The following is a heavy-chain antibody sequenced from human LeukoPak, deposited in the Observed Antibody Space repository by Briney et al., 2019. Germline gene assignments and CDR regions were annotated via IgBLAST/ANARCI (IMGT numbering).Heavy chain of an antibody. CDR1: GITFSNAW. Sequence: GGSLRLSCAASGITFSNAWMRWVRQAPGKGLEWVSGVSGNGGSTGYADSVKGRFTISRENAKNTLYLQMDSLRAEDTAIYHCARGDLSAQSSSYYYIAFGTFYSWGRGTLVPVAP. J-gene: IGHJ4*02. CDR2: VSGNGGST. CDR3: ARGDLSAQSSSYYYIAFGTFYS. V-gene: IGHV3-23*01. D-gene: IGHD3-22*01.